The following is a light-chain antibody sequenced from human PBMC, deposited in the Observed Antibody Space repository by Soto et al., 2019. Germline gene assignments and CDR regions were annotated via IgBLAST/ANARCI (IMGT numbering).Light chain of an antibody. V-gene: IGLV1-40*01. CDR2: GNS. CDR3: QSYDRSLSGSV. Sequence: QSVLTQPPSVSGAPGQRVTISCTGSSSNIGATYHVHWYQQLPGTAPKLLIYGNSNRPSGVPDRFSGSKSGTSASLAITGLQVEDEADYYCQSYDRSLSGSVFGGGTKLTVL. CDR1: SSNIGATYH. J-gene: IGLJ3*02.